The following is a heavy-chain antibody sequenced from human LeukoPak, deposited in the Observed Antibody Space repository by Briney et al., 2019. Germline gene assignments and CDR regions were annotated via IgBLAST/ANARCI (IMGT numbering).Heavy chain of an antibody. CDR2: ITAYNDNT. CDR1: GCTLTSYG. J-gene: IGHJ4*02. Sequence: GASVPVTCQACGCTLTSYGSSWVRQAPGQGLAWRCVITAYNDNTNYAQKLQGRVTTTTDTSTRTAYMELRSLRSDDTAVYYCARGSDSGYAHFDYWGQGTLVTVSS. CDR3: ARGSDSGYAHFDY. V-gene: IGHV1-18*01. D-gene: IGHD5-12*01.